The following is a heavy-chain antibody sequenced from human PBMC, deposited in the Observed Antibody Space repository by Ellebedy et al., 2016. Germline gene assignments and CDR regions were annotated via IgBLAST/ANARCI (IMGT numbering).Heavy chain of an antibody. D-gene: IGHD6-19*01. CDR2: ISGSGGST. CDR1: GFTFSSYA. V-gene: IGHV3-23*01. CDR3: AKDPREWLVRGYFDY. Sequence: GGSLRLSCAASGFTFSSYAMSWVRQAPGKGLEWVSVISGSGGSTYYADSVKGRFTISSDNSTNTLYLQMNSLRAEDTAVYYCAKDPREWLVRGYFDYWGQGTLVTVSS. J-gene: IGHJ4*02.